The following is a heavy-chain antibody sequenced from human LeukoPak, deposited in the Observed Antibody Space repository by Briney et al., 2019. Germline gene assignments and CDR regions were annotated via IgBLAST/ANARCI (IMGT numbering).Heavy chain of an antibody. CDR3: AKANNWAFDAFDI. D-gene: IGHD2/OR15-2a*01. J-gene: IGHJ3*02. CDR1: GFTFSSYG. CDR2: ISGSGGST. Sequence: GGSLRLSCAASGFTFSSYGMSWVRQAPGKGLEWVSAISGSGGSTYYADSVKGRFPISQDNSKNTLYLQMNSLRAEDTAVYYCAKANNWAFDAFDIWGQGTMVTVSS. V-gene: IGHV3-23*01.